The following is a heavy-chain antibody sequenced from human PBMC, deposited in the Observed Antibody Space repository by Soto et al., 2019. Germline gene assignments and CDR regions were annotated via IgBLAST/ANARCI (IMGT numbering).Heavy chain of an antibody. D-gene: IGHD3-22*01. Sequence: GGSLRLSCAASGFTLSSYGMHWVRQAPGKGLEWVAVISYDGSNKYYADSVKGRFTISRDNSKNTLYLQMNSLRAEDTAVYYCAKDHRYYDSSGDYFDYWGQGTLVTVSS. CDR1: GFTLSSYG. J-gene: IGHJ4*02. CDR3: AKDHRYYDSSGDYFDY. CDR2: ISYDGSNK. V-gene: IGHV3-30*18.